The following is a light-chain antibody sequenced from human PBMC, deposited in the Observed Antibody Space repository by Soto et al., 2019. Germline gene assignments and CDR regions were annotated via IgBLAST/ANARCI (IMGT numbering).Light chain of an antibody. Sequence: QSVLTQPPSVSAAPGQKVTISCSGSSSNIGNNYVSWYQQLPGTAPKLLIYENNKRPSGIPDRFSGSKSGTSATLCITGLQTGDEADYYCGTWDSSLSAYVFGTETKVTVL. CDR2: ENN. V-gene: IGLV1-51*02. J-gene: IGLJ1*01. CDR3: GTWDSSLSAYV. CDR1: SSNIGNNY.